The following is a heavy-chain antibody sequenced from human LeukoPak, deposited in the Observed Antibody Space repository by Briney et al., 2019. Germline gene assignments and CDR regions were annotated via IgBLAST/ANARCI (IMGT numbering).Heavy chain of an antibody. Sequence: EASVQVSCQASGGTFSSYAISWVRQAPGQGLEWMGGIIPIFGTANYAQKFQGRVTITADESTSTAYMELSSLRSEDTAVYYCARMDGYSEFDYWGQGTLVTVSS. J-gene: IGHJ4*02. CDR2: IIPIFGTA. CDR1: GGTFSSYA. D-gene: IGHD5-24*01. V-gene: IGHV1-69*13. CDR3: ARMDGYSEFDY.